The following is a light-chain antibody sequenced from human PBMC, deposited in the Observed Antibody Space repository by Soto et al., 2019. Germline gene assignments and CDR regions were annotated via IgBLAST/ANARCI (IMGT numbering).Light chain of an antibody. CDR3: QMYSGSPWT. Sequence: IVLTQSPGTLSLSPGERTTFSCRASQSISHKYLTWYQQEPGQAPRLLIHGVSIRATGIPDRFSGSGSGTDFILSISRLAPEDFAVYYCQMYSGSPWTFGQGTKVEIK. V-gene: IGKV3-20*01. CDR2: GVS. J-gene: IGKJ1*01. CDR1: QSISHKY.